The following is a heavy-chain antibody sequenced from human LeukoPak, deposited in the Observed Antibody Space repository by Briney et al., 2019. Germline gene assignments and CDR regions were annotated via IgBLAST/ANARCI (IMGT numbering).Heavy chain of an antibody. CDR2: IIPIFGTA. D-gene: IGHD3-9*01. Sequence: SVKVSCKASGGTFSSYAISWVRQAPGQGLEWMGGIIPIFGTANYAQKFQGRVTITADESTSTAYMELSSLRSEDTAVYYCARANYDILTVRAYYYYMDVWGKGTTVTISS. J-gene: IGHJ6*03. V-gene: IGHV1-69*13. CDR3: ARANYDILTVRAYYYYMDV. CDR1: GGTFSSYA.